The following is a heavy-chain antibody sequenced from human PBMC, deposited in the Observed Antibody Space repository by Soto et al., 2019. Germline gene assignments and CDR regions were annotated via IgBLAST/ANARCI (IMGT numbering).Heavy chain of an antibody. CDR2: ISSSGSTI. Sequence: GGSLRLSCAASGFTFSDYYMSWIRQAPGKGLEWVSYISSSGSTIYYADSVKGRFTISRDNAKNSLYLQMNSLRAEDTAVYYCARDYCSSTSCPRLYYYYYYMDVWGKGTTVTVSS. V-gene: IGHV3-11*01. J-gene: IGHJ6*03. D-gene: IGHD2-2*01. CDR1: GFTFSDYY. CDR3: ARDYCSSTSCPRLYYYYYYMDV.